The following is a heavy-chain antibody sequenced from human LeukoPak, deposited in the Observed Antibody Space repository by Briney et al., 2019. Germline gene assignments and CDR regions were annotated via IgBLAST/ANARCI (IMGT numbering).Heavy chain of an antibody. D-gene: IGHD2-21*02. V-gene: IGHV3-21*01. CDR1: GFNFNTET. Sequence: PGGSLRLSCAASGFNFNTETMNWVRQAPVKGLEWLSSIDSSSSSKFYAHSVRGRFIISRDNARKSLYLQMNSVTAEDTAVYFCLRGDRRDFWGQGTLLVVSS. CDR3: LRGDRRDF. J-gene: IGHJ4*02. CDR2: IDSSSSSK.